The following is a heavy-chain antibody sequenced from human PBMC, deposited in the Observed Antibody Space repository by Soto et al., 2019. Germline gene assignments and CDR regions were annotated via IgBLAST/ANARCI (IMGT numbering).Heavy chain of an antibody. CDR3: ARGETYLGV. J-gene: IGHJ6*02. Sequence: QVQLLQSGAEVKKPGSSVKVSCKTSRDTFNKYAFNWVRQAPGQGLEWMGWIIPIFSSRNYAEKFQGRVTITADDSTSTAYMARRSLRFEDKSVYYCARGETYLGVWGQGTTVTVSS. D-gene: IGHD3-16*01. CDR2: IIPIFSSR. CDR1: RDTFNKYA. V-gene: IGHV1-69*01.